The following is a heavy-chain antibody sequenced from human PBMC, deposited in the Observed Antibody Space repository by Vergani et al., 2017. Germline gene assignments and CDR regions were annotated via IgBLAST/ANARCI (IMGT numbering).Heavy chain of an antibody. CDR1: GGTFSSYA. CDR2: IIPIFGTA. V-gene: IGHV1-69*01. CDR3: ARERRQHVAGTYYFDY. Sequence: QVQLVQSGAEVKKPGSSVKVSCKATGGTFSSYAISWVRQAPGQGLEWMGGIIPIFGTANYAQKFQGRVTITADESTSTAYMELSSLRSEDTAVYYCARERRQHVAGTYYFDYWGQGTLVTVSS. J-gene: IGHJ4*02. D-gene: IGHD6-19*01.